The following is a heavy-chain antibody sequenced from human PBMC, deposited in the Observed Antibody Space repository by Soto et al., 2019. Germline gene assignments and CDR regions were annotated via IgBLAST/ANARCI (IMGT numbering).Heavy chain of an antibody. CDR2: IIPDSGTK. D-gene: IGHD3-16*01. J-gene: IGHJ4*01. CDR1: GGTFRSYG. Sequence: QVQLVQSGAEVKKPGSSVKVSCKVSGGTFRSYGISWVRQAPGQGLEWMGEIIPDSGTKKYAHKFQGRVTIDADKSTGTPYMELSSLRSEDTAVYFCARIITFGVKYYCEYWGHGTLVSVSS. CDR3: ARIITFGVKYYCEY. V-gene: IGHV1-69*06.